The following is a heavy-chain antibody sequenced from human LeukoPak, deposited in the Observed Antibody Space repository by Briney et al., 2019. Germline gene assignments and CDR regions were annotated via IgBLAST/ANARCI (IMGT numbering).Heavy chain of an antibody. D-gene: IGHD2-15*01. CDR2: MNPHSDST. V-gene: IGHV1-8*01. J-gene: IGHJ4*02. Sequence: ASVKVSGMAAGYTFTTYDNDWERQAPGQGLEWMRWMNPHSDSTSYAQKFHVRVPITSNTSKSKAYMELSSLRSEDTAVYYCARDCSGGSCYRDYWGQGTLVTVSS. CDR3: ARDCSGGSCYRDY. CDR1: GYTFTTYD.